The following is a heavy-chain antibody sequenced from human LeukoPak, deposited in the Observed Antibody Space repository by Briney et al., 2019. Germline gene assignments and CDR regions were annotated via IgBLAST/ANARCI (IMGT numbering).Heavy chain of an antibody. Sequence: QPGGSLRLSCAASGFTFNSYAMSWVRQAAGKGLEWVASISGGGLNTYYADSVKGRFTISRDESKNTLYLQINSLRAEDTAVYYCAKSVGYHSDRSGYYWLGTFDSWGQGTLVTVSS. CDR1: GFTFNSYA. CDR2: ISGGGLNT. CDR3: AKSVGYHSDRSGYYWLGTFDS. V-gene: IGHV3-23*01. J-gene: IGHJ4*02. D-gene: IGHD3-22*01.